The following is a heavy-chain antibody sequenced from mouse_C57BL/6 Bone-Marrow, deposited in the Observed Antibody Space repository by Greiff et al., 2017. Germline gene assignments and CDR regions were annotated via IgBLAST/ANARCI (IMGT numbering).Heavy chain of an antibody. CDR1: GYTFTSYD. CDR3: AATVVEDY. J-gene: IGHJ2*01. V-gene: IGHV1-85*01. Sequence: QVQLKESGPELVKPGASVKLSCKASGYTFTSYDINWVKQRPGQGLEWIGWIYPRDGSTKYNEKFKGKATLTVDTSSSTAYMELHSLTSEDSAVYFCAATVVEDYWGQGTTLTVSS. D-gene: IGHD1-1*01. CDR2: IYPRDGST.